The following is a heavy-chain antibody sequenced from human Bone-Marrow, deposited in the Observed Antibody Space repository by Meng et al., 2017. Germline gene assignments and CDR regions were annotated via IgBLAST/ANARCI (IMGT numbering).Heavy chain of an antibody. CDR3: ARDHLRLYCSGGSCYGDKTSYYYYYGMDV. CDR1: GFTFSSYA. CDR2: ISYDGSNK. Sequence: GESLKISCAASGFTFSSYAMHWVRQAPGKGLEWVAVISYDGSNKYYTDSLKGRFTISRDNSKNTLYLQMNSLRAEDTAVYYCARDHLRLYCSGGSCYGDKTSYYYYYGMDVWGQGTTVTVSS. J-gene: IGHJ6*02. D-gene: IGHD2-15*01. V-gene: IGHV3-30*10.